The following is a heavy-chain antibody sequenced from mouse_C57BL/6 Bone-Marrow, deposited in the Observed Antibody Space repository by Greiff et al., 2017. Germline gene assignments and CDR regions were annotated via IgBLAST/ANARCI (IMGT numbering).Heavy chain of an antibody. V-gene: IGHV1-64*01. CDR1: GYTFTSYW. J-gene: IGHJ3*01. D-gene: IGHD2-5*01. Sequence: QVQLKQPGAELVKPGASVKLSCKASGYTFTSYWMHWVKQRPGQGLEWIGMIHPNSGSTNYNEKFKSKATLTVDKSSSTAYMQLSSLTSEDSAVYYCARKGYYSNYPSWFAYWGQGTLVTVSA. CDR2: IHPNSGST. CDR3: ARKGYYSNYPSWFAY.